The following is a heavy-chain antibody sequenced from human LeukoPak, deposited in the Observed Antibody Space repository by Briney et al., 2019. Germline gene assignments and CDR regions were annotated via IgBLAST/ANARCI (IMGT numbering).Heavy chain of an antibody. CDR1: GYTFTSYG. CDR3: ARGALYYGSGSYLTLYYFDY. J-gene: IGHJ4*02. CDR2: ISSYNGNT. Sequence: ASVKVSCKASGYTFTSYGISWVRQAPGQGLEWMGWISSYNGNTNHAQKLQGRVTMTTDTSTSTAYMELRSPRSDDTAVYYCARGALYYGSGSYLTLYYFDYWGQGTLVTVSS. V-gene: IGHV1-18*01. D-gene: IGHD3-10*01.